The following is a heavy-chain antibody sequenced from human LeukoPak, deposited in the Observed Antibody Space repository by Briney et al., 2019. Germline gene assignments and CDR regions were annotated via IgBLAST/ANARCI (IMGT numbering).Heavy chain of an antibody. CDR2: ISAYNGNT. J-gene: IGHJ6*02. D-gene: IGHD3-10*01. CDR3: ARITMVRGVIIKFSYYYGMDV. CDR1: GYTFTSYG. Sequence: ASVTVSCKASGYTFTSYGISWVRQAPGQGLEWMGWISAYNGNTNYAQKLQGRVTMTTDTSTSTAYMELRSLRSDDTAVYYCARITMVRGVIIKFSYYYGMDVWGQGTTVTVSS. V-gene: IGHV1-18*01.